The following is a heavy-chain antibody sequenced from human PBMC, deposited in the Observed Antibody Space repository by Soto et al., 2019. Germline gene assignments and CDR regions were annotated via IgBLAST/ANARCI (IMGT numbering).Heavy chain of an antibody. Sequence: GGSLRLSCAASGFTFSSYGMHWVRQAPGKGLEWVAVISYDGSNKYYADSVKGRFTISRDNSKNTLYLQMNSLTAEDTAVYFCASGGLRYYYFDYWGQGALVTV. CDR1: GFTFSSYG. CDR2: ISYDGSNK. J-gene: IGHJ4*02. CDR3: ASGGLRYYYFDY. V-gene: IGHV3-30*03. D-gene: IGHD3-10*01.